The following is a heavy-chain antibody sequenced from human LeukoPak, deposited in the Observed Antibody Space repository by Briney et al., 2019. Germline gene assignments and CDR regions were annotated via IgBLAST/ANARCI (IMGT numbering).Heavy chain of an antibody. J-gene: IGHJ4*02. CDR1: GGSISSFH. V-gene: IGHV4-59*01. CDR2: IYDSGST. CDR3: ARTYSGRSYYFDC. Sequence: PSETPRLTCAVSGGSISSFHWSWVRQPPGKGLEHIGNIYDSGSTYYNPSLKSRVTISVDTSKNQFSLKLSSVTAADTAVYYCARTYSGRSYYFDCWGQGTLVTVSS. D-gene: IGHD1-26*01.